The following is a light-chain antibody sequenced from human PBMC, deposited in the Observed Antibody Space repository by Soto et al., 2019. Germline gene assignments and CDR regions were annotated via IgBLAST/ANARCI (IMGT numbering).Light chain of an antibody. Sequence: DIQMTQSPSTLSASVGDRVTITCRASQSINSWLAWYQQKPGKAPKLLIYKASSLESGVPSRFSASGSGTEFTLTISRLQPDDFATYYCKQYNSYRMYTFGQGTKLEIK. CDR1: QSINSW. CDR3: KQYNSYRMYT. J-gene: IGKJ2*01. V-gene: IGKV1-5*03. CDR2: KAS.